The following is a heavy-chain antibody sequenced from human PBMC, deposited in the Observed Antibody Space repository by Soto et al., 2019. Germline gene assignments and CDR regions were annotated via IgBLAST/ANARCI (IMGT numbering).Heavy chain of an antibody. V-gene: IGHV3-33*01. D-gene: IGHD5-12*01. CDR2: IWYDGSNK. CDR3: ARGDGYNYY. J-gene: IGHJ4*02. Sequence: QVQLVESGGGVVQAGRSLRLSCAASGFTFSSYGMHWVRQAPGKGLEWVAVIWYDGSNKYYADSVKGRFTISRDNSKNTLYLQMNSLRAEDTAVYYCARGDGYNYYWGQGTLVTVSS. CDR1: GFTFSSYG.